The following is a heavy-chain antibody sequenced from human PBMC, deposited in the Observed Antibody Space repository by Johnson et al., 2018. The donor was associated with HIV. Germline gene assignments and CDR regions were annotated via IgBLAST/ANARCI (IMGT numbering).Heavy chain of an antibody. V-gene: IGHV3-66*01. CDR3: ARACRDGYTCDAFDI. CDR1: GLTVSSNY. D-gene: IGHD5-24*01. Sequence: VQLVESGGGLVQPGGSLRLSCAASGLTVSSNYMSWVSQGPGKGLEWVSVINSGGSTYYADSVRGRFSLSRDNSKNTLYLQMNSLRAEDTAVYYCARACRDGYTCDAFDIWGQGTMVTVSS. J-gene: IGHJ3*02. CDR2: INSGGST.